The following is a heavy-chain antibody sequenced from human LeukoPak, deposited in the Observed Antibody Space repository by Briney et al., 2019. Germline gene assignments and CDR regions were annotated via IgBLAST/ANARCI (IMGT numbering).Heavy chain of an antibody. Sequence: GGSLRLSCTASGFTFGEYAMSWVRQAPGKGLEWVSSISSSSSYIYYADSVKGRFTISRDNAKNSLYLQMNSLRAEDTAVYYCARDRRYYYDSSGRTEFDPWGQGTLVTVSS. V-gene: IGHV3-21*01. D-gene: IGHD3-22*01. CDR2: ISSSSSYI. J-gene: IGHJ5*02. CDR1: GFTFGEYA. CDR3: ARDRRYYYDSSGRTEFDP.